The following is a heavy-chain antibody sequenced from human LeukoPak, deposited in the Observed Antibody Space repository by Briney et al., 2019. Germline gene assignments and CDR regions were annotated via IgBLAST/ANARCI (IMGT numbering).Heavy chain of an antibody. D-gene: IGHD2-2*01. CDR3: ARDATSFVVIPTASYMDV. CDR2: IEQDGSEK. Sequence: GGSLRLSCAASGFPFSNYWMNWVRQAPGKGLEWVANIEQDGSEKFYVDSVKGRFTISRDNAKNSLFLQMNSLRVEDTAIYYCARDATSFVVIPTASYMDVWGKGTTVTVS. CDR1: GFPFSNYW. V-gene: IGHV3-7*01. J-gene: IGHJ6*03.